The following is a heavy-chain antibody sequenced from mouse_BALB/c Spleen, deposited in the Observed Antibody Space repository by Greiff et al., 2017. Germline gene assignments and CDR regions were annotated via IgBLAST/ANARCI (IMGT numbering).Heavy chain of an antibody. Sequence: EVHLVESGAELVKPGASVKLSCTASGFNIKDTYMHWVKQRPEQGLEWIGRIDPANGNTKYDPKFQGKATITADTSSNTAYLQLSSLTSEDTAVYYCARDEITTAWFAYWGQGTLVTVSA. J-gene: IGHJ3*01. CDR3: ARDEITTAWFAY. V-gene: IGHV14-3*02. CDR1: GFNIKDTY. CDR2: IDPANGNT. D-gene: IGHD2-4*01.